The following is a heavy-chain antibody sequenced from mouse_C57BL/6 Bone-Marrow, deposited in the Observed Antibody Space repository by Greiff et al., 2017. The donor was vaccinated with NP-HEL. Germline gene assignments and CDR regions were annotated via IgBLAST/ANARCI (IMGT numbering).Heavy chain of an antibody. V-gene: IGHV7-3*01. J-gene: IGHJ4*01. Sequence: EVKLVESGGGLVQPGGSLSLSCAASGFTFTDYYMSWVRQPPGKALEWLGFIRNKANGYTTEYSASVKGRFTISRDNSQSILYLQMNALRAEDSATYYCARPHGSLNYAMDYWGQGTSVTVSS. CDR2: IRNKANGYTT. CDR1: GFTFTDYY. CDR3: ARPHGSLNYAMDY.